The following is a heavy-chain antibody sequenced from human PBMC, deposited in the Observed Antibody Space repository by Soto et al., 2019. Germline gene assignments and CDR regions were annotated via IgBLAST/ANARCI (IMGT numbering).Heavy chain of an antibody. D-gene: IGHD6-13*01. CDR2: ISATGSNT. V-gene: IGHV3-23*01. Sequence: EVQLLESGGGLVHPGGSLRLSCADSGFTFSTYPMTWIRQAPGKGLEWVSTISATGSNTYYADTAKGRFTISRDNSKNTLYLQMNGLRLEDTAIYYCASSPAFSSSWYGIPPDPSHGMDVWGQGTTVTVS. CDR1: GFTFSTYP. CDR3: ASSPAFSSSWYGIPPDPSHGMDV. J-gene: IGHJ6*02.